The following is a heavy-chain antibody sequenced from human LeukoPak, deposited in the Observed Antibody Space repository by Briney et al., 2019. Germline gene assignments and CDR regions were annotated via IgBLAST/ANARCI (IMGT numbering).Heavy chain of an antibody. V-gene: IGHV4-59*01. Sequence: SEALSLTCSVSGGSINLYYWTWIRHFPGKGLEWIGYIFNSGTTTYKPSLKSRVTISLDTSKSQFSLNLTSVTAADTAVYHCARGNDAGWWELLDVWGQGTLVTVSS. CDR3: ARGNDAGWWELLDV. CDR2: IFNSGTT. D-gene: IGHD1-26*01. CDR1: GGSINLYY. J-gene: IGHJ4*02.